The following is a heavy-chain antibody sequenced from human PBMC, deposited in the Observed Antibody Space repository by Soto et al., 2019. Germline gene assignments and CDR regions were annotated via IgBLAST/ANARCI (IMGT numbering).Heavy chain of an antibody. J-gene: IGHJ4*02. CDR3: ARWSGRLDY. D-gene: IGHD1-26*01. V-gene: IGHV4-34*01. CDR2: INHSGST. Sequence: PSETLSLTCTVSGGSISDYYWSWIRQPPGKGLEWIGEINHSGSTNYNPSLKSRVTISVDTSKNQFSLKLSSVTAADTAVYYCARWSGRLDYWGQGTLVTVSS. CDR1: GGSISDYY.